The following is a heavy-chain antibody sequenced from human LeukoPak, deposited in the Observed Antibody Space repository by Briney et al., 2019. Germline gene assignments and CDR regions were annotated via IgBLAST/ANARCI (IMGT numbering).Heavy chain of an antibody. Sequence: GGSLRLSCAASGFTFDDYAMHWVRQAPGKGLEWVSGISWNSGSIGYADSVKGRFTISRDNAKNSLYLQMNSLRAEDTALYYCAKVQSGSLDYWGQGTLVTVSS. CDR2: ISWNSGSI. D-gene: IGHD1-26*01. CDR1: GFTFDDYA. CDR3: AKVQSGSLDY. V-gene: IGHV3-9*01. J-gene: IGHJ4*02.